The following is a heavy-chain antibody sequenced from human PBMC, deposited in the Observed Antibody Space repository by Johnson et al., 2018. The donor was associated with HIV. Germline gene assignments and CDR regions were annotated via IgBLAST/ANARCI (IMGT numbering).Heavy chain of an antibody. CDR2: ISGSGGST. CDR1: GFTFDDYG. CDR3: AKQHEQLVEPDAFDI. J-gene: IGHJ3*02. V-gene: IGHV3-23*04. D-gene: IGHD6-6*01. Sequence: VQLVESGGGVVRPGGSLRLSCAASGFTFDDYGMSWVRQAPGKGLEWVAAISGSGGSTYYADSVKGRFTISRDNSKNTLYPQMNSLRAEDTAVYYCAKQHEQLVEPDAFDIWGQGTMVTVSS.